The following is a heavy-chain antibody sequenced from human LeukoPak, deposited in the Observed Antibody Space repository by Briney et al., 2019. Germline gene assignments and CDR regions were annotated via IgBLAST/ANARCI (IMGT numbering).Heavy chain of an antibody. CDR1: GFTFNSCA. CDR2: ISDSGSST. CDR3: AKGGVYSSSVDY. V-gene: IGHV3-23*01. D-gene: IGHD6-13*01. J-gene: IGHJ4*02. Sequence: GGSLRLSCAASGFTFNSCAMTWVRQAPGKGLEWVSSISDSGSSTYYADSVKGRFTISRDNSKNTLYLQTNSLRAEDTAVYYCAKGGVYSSSVDYWGQGTLVTVSS.